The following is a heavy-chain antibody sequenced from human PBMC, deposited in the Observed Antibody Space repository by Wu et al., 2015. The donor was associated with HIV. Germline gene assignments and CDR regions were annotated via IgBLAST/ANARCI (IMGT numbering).Heavy chain of an antibody. CDR2: IIPIFGTA. Sequence: QVQLVQSGAEVKKPGSSVKVSCKASGGTFSSNAISWVRQAPGQGLEWMGGIIPIFGTANYAQKFQGRVTITADESTSTAYMELSSLRSEDTAVYYCARPREYSNYGDDAFDIWGQGTMVTVSS. CDR1: GGTFSSNA. CDR3: ARPREYSNYGDDAFDI. D-gene: IGHD4-11*01. V-gene: IGHV1-69*13. J-gene: IGHJ3*02.